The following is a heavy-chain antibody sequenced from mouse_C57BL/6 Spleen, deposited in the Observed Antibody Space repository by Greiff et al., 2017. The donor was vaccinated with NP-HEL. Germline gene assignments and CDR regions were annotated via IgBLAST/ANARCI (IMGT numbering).Heavy chain of an antibody. V-gene: IGHV5-17*01. CDR2: ISSGSSTI. J-gene: IGHJ1*03. D-gene: IGHD2-3*01. Sequence: VQLKESGGGLVKPGGSLKLSCAASGFTFSDYGMHWVRQAPEKGLEWVAYISSGSSTIYYADTVKGRFTISRDNATNTLFMQMTRLRDEDTAMYYGGRNPSDGYRYFEVWGTGTTVTVSS. CDR3: GRNPSDGYRYFEV. CDR1: GFTFSDYG.